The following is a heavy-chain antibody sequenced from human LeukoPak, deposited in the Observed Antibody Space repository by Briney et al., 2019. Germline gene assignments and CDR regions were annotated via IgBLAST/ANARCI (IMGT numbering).Heavy chain of an antibody. V-gene: IGHV3-30-3*01. D-gene: IGHD6-19*01. Sequence: GGSLRLSCAASGFTFTTYAVHWVRQAPGKGVEWLAIMSYDGSNKYYADYVKGRFTVSRDSSKNTVYLQMNSLRVDDTAIYYCALAVAALEAFDIWGQGTMVTVSS. CDR3: ALAVAALEAFDI. J-gene: IGHJ3*02. CDR2: MSYDGSNK. CDR1: GFTFTTYA.